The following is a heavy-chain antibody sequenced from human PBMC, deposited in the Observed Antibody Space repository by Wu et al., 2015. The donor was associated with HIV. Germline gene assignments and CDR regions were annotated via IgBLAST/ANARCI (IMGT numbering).Heavy chain of an antibody. CDR1: GYTLTELS. D-gene: IGHD3-22*01. V-gene: IGHV1-24*01. CDR3: ATGRNYYDSSGYYYVV. CDR2: FDPEDGET. Sequence: QVQLVQSGAEVKKPGASVKVSCKVSGYTLTELSMHWVRQAPGKGLEWMGGFDPEDGETIYAQKFQGRVTMTEDTSTDTAYMELSSLRSEDTAVYYCATGRNYYDSSGYYYVVWGQGTMVTVSS. J-gene: IGHJ3*01.